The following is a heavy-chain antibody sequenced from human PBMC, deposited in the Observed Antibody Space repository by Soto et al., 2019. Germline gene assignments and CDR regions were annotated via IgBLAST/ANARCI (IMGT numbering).Heavy chain of an antibody. D-gene: IGHD3-16*02. CDR2: IWYDGSNK. V-gene: IGHV3-33*01. CDR3: ARESIPHDYVWGSYRPPDY. Sequence: GSLRLSCAASGFTFSSYGMHWVRQAPGKGLEWVAVIWYDGSNKYYADSVKGRFTISRDNSKNTLYLQMNSLRAEDTAVYYCARESIPHDYVWGSYRPPDYWGQGTLVTVSS. J-gene: IGHJ4*02. CDR1: GFTFSSYG.